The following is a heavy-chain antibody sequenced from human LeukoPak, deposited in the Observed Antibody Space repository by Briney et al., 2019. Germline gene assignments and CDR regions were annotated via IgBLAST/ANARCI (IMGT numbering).Heavy chain of an antibody. Sequence: GGSLRLSCAASGFTFSSYAMSWVRQAPGKGLEWVSAISGSGGSTYYADSVKGRFTISRDNSKNTLYLQMNSLRAEDTAVYYCAKGLGYCSSTSCRISYYYYYMDVWGKGTTVTVSS. J-gene: IGHJ6*03. CDR1: GFTFSSYA. V-gene: IGHV3-23*01. D-gene: IGHD2-2*01. CDR3: AKGLGYCSSTSCRISYYYYYMDV. CDR2: ISGSGGST.